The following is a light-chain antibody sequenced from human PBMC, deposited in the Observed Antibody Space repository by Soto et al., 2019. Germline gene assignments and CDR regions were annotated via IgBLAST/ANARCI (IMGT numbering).Light chain of an antibody. CDR2: EVS. V-gene: IGLV2-14*01. J-gene: IGLJ2*01. Sequence: QSALTQPASVSGSPGQSITISCTGTSSDVGGYNYVSWYQQHPGKAPKLMIYEVSHRPSGVSTRFSGSKSGNTSSLTISGLQAEDEADYYCSSYTSSSNFVFGGGTKLTVL. CDR3: SSYTSSSNFV. CDR1: SSDVGGYNY.